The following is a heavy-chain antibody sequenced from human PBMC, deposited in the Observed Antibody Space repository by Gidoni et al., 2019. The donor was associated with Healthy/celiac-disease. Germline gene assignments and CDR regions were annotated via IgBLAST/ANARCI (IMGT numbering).Heavy chain of an antibody. CDR3: ARAGRCSGGSCYSGAYDY. V-gene: IGHV4-34*01. D-gene: IGHD2-15*01. CDR2: INHSGST. J-gene: IGHJ4*02. Sequence: QVQLQQWGAGLLKPSETLSLTCAVYVGSFSGYYWSWIRQPPGKGLEWIGEINHSGSTNYNPSLKSRVTISVDTSKNQFSLKLSSVTAADTAVYYCARAGRCSGGSCYSGAYDYWGQGTLVTVSS. CDR1: VGSFSGYY.